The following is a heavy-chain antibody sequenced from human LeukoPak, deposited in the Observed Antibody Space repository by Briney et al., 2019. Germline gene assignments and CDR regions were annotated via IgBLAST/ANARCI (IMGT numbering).Heavy chain of an antibody. CDR3: ARDPVAYCGGDCYPDY. D-gene: IGHD2-21*02. V-gene: IGHV3-33*08. J-gene: IGHJ4*02. CDR2: IWYDGRNK. Sequence: GGSLRLSCAASGFTFSSYGMHWVRQAPGKGLEWVAVIWYDGRNKYYADSVKGRFTISRDNSKNTLYLQMNSLRAEDTAVYYCARDPVAYCGGDCYPDYWGQGTLVTVSS. CDR1: GFTFSSYG.